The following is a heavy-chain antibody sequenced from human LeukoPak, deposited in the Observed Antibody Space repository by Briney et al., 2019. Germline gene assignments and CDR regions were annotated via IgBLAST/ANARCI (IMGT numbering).Heavy chain of an antibody. CDR3: ARTLYIASAPGGFDY. CDR1: GYTFTGYY. Sequence: ASVKVSCMASGYTFTGYYMHWVRQAPGQGLEWMGWINPNSGGTNYAQKFQGRVTMTRDTSTGTVYMEVNALRSDDTAVYYCARTLYIASAPGGFDYWGQGTLVTVSS. D-gene: IGHD3-16*01. CDR2: INPNSGGT. J-gene: IGHJ4*02. V-gene: IGHV1-2*02.